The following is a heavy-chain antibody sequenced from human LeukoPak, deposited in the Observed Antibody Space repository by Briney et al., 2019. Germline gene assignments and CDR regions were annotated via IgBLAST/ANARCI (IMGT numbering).Heavy chain of an antibody. CDR3: AMGRFLEWLLFEGWFDP. CDR2: IIPIFGTA. Sequence: GSSVKVSCKASRGTFSSYAISWVRQVPGQGLEWMGGIIPIFGTANYAKKFQGRVTITADESTSTAYMALSSLRSEDTAVYYCAMGRFLEWLLFEGWFDPWGQGTLVTVSS. V-gene: IGHV1-69*01. J-gene: IGHJ5*02. D-gene: IGHD3-3*01. CDR1: RGTFSSYA.